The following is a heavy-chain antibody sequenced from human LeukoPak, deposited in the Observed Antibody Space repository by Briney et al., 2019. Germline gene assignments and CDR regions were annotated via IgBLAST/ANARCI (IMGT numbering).Heavy chain of an antibody. CDR1: GGSISSSSYY. CDR3: ARDLYDISGYSGAFDI. D-gene: IGHD3-22*01. J-gene: IGHJ3*02. CDR2: IYTSGST. Sequence: PSETLSLTCTVSGGSISSSSYYWGWIRQPPGKGLEWIGRIYTSGSTNYNPSLKSRVTVSVGTSKNQFSLKPSSATAAYTAVYYCARDLYDISGYSGAFDIWGQGTMVTVSS. V-gene: IGHV4-39*07.